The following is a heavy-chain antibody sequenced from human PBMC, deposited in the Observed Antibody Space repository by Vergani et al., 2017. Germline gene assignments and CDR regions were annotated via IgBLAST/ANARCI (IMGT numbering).Heavy chain of an antibody. J-gene: IGHJ4*02. D-gene: IGHD4-17*01. CDR1: GFTFSSYG. CDR3: AKHGNYGRPYY. Sequence: QVQLVESGGGVVQPGRSLRLSCAASGFTFSSYGMHWVRQAPGKGLEWVAVIWYDGSNKYYADSVKGRFTISRDNSKNTLYLQMNSLRAEDTAVYYCAKHGNYGRPYYWGQGTLVTVSS. CDR2: IWYDGSNK. V-gene: IGHV3-33*06.